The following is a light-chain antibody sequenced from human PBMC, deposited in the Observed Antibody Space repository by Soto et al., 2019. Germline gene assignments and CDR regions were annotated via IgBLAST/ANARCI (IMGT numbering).Light chain of an antibody. CDR2: GAS. CDR3: QQYNNWPPVT. CDR1: QSVSST. V-gene: IGKV3-15*01. Sequence: EIVMTKSPATLSVSPGERATLYCRASQSVSSTLAWYQQKPCQAPRLLIYGASTRATGIPARFSGSGSGTEFTLTISSLQSEDFAVYDCQQYNNWPPVTFGQGTKVEIK. J-gene: IGKJ1*01.